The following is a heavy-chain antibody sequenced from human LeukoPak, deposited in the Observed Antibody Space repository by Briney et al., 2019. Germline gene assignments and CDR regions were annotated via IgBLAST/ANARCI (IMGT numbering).Heavy chain of an antibody. CDR1: GFTFSSNG. D-gene: IGHD3-22*01. J-gene: IGHJ4*02. CDR3: ARDLYYYDSSGEY. Sequence: GGSLRLSCAASGFTFSSNGMHWVRQAPGKGLEWVAVIWYDGSNKYYADSAKGRFTISRDNSKNTLYLQMNSLRAEDTAVYYCARDLYYYDSSGEYWGQGTLVTVSS. CDR2: IWYDGSNK. V-gene: IGHV3-33*01.